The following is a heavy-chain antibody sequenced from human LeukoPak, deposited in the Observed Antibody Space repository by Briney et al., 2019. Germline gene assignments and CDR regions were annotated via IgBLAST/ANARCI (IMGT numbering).Heavy chain of an antibody. D-gene: IGHD3-22*01. V-gene: IGHV4-34*01. CDR3: ARSLLGYDGSAYYGSGMDV. CDR2: INHSGST. Sequence: SETLSLTCAVYGGSFSDYYWSWIRQPPGRGLEWIGEINHSGSTNYNPSLKSRVTISVDTSKNQFSLKLSSVTVADTAVYYCARSLLGYDGSAYYGSGMDVWGQGTTVTVSS. CDR1: GGSFSDYY. J-gene: IGHJ6*02.